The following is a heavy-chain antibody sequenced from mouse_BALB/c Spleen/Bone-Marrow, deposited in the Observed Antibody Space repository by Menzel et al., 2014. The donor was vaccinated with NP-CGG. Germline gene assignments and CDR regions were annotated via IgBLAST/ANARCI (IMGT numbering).Heavy chain of an antibody. CDR3: ARQGDGYYDY. Sequence: EVQLQQSGGGLVKPGGSLRLPCAASGFTFSSYAMSWVRQTPEKRLEWVATISNTGNYTYYPDSVKGRFTISRDNAKNSLYLQMSSLRSEDTALYYCARQGDGYYDYWGQGTTLTVSS. CDR1: GFTFSSYA. CDR2: ISNTGNYT. J-gene: IGHJ2*01. D-gene: IGHD2-3*01. V-gene: IGHV5-9-3*01.